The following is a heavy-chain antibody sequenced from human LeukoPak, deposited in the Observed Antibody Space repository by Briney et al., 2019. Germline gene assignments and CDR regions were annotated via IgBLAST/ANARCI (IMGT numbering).Heavy chain of an antibody. J-gene: IGHJ6*03. Sequence: GGSLRLSCAASGFTFSSYGMHWVRQAPGKGLEWVAFIRYDGSNKYYADSVKGRFTISRDNSKNTLYLQMNSLRAEDTAVYYCARGYGDYGDYYYYMDVWGKGTTVTVSS. CDR1: GFTFSSYG. CDR2: IRYDGSNK. V-gene: IGHV3-30*02. D-gene: IGHD4-17*01. CDR3: ARGYGDYGDYYYYMDV.